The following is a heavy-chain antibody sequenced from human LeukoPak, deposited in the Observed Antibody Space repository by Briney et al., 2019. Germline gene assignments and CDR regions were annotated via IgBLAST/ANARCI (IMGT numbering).Heavy chain of an antibody. CDR3: AREKSSSVDY. Sequence: ASVKVSCKASGGTFSSYTISWARQAPGQGLEWMGRINPNSGGTNYAQKFQGRVTMTRDTSISTAYMELSRLRSDDTAVYYCAREKSSSVDYWGQGTLVTVSS. V-gene: IGHV1-2*06. CDR2: INPNSGGT. D-gene: IGHD6-6*01. J-gene: IGHJ4*02. CDR1: GGTFSSYT.